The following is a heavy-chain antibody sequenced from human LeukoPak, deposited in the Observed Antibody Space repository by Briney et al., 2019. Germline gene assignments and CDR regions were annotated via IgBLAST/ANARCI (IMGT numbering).Heavy chain of an antibody. D-gene: IGHD6-6*01. CDR1: GYTFTSFD. V-gene: IGHV1-8*01. J-gene: IGHJ4*01. CDR2: LNPNNGTT. Sequence: GASVKVSCTPSGYTFTSFDINWVRQAPGQGLEWMGYLNPNNGTTGYAQKFQGRVTLTRYTSRGTAYMEVNSLKSDDTAIYFCARAFYSSSSGGGNYFDYWGLGTMVTVSS. CDR3: ARAFYSSSSGGGNYFDY.